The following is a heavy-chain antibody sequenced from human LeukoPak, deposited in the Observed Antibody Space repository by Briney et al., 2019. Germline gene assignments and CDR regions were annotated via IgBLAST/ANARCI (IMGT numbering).Heavy chain of an antibody. CDR1: GDSINSYF. CDR3: ARVTRTHDAFDV. V-gene: IGHV4-59*01. CDR2: IYSRGTT. D-gene: IGHD2-21*02. J-gene: IGHJ3*01. Sequence: SETLSLTCTVPGDSINSYFWTWIRQPPGKGLEWLGYIYSRGTTAYNPSLESRLTMSTDTSKNQFSLTLRSVTTADTAVYFCARVTRTHDAFDVWGQPIMVTVSS.